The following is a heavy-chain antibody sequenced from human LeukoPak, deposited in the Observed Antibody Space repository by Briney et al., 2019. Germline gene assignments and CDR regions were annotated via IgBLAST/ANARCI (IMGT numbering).Heavy chain of an antibody. Sequence: AGGSLRLSCAPSGFTFSSYGMHWVRQAPGKGLEWVASIRNDGSIRYYADSLKGRFTISRDNPKNTLYLQMSSLRVDDTAVYYCAKGRAGMVRGVCDYWGQGTLVTVSS. CDR2: IRNDGSIR. V-gene: IGHV3-30*02. J-gene: IGHJ4*02. D-gene: IGHD3-10*01. CDR3: AKGRAGMVRGVCDY. CDR1: GFTFSSYG.